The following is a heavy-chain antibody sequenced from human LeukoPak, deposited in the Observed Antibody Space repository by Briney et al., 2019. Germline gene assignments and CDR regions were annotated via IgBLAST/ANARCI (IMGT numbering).Heavy chain of an antibody. CDR2: IYPGDSDT. CDR1: GYSFTSYW. J-gene: IGHJ4*02. D-gene: IGHD5-12*01. V-gene: IGHV5-51*01. Sequence: KHGESLKISCKGSGYSFTSYWIGWVRQMPGKYLDWMGIIYPGDSDTRYSPSFQGQVTISADKSISTAYLQWSSLKASDTAMYYCAKWYSGYDYYFDYWGQGTLVTVSS. CDR3: AKWYSGYDYYFDY.